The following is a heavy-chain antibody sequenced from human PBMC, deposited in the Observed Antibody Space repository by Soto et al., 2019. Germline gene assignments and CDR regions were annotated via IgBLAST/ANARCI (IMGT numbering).Heavy chain of an antibody. J-gene: IGHJ4*02. Sequence: QITLKESGPTVVKPTETLTLTCTFSGFSLTTSGVGVGWVRQSPGKAPEWLALIYWDDDKRYSTSLNSRLIITKDTSKHQVVLTMSNVDPADTATYYGAHRVLRTVFGLVTTTAIYFDFWGPGTPVVVSS. CDR3: AHRVLRTVFGLVTTTAIYFDF. D-gene: IGHD3-3*01. CDR2: IYWDDDK. CDR1: GFSLTTSGVG. V-gene: IGHV2-5*02.